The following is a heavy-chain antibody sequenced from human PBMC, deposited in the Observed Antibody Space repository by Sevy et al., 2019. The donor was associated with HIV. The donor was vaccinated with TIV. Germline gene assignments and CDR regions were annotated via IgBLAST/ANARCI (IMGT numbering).Heavy chain of an antibody. CDR3: ARRHDGSGSYYNDAFDI. D-gene: IGHD3-10*01. V-gene: IGHV5-51*01. J-gene: IGHJ3*02. CDR1: GYSFTSYW. CDR2: IYPGDSDT. Sequence: GESLKISCKGSGYSFTSYWIGWVRQMPGKGLEWMGIIYPGDSDTRYSPSFQGQVTISADKSISTAYLQWSSLKASDTAMYYCARRHDGSGSYYNDAFDIWGQGTMVTVSS.